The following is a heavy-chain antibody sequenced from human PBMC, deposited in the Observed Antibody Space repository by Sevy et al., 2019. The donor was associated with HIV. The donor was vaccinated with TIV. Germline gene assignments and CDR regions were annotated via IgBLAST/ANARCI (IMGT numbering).Heavy chain of an antibody. V-gene: IGHV3-7*04. CDR3: ARGDYYDSSGYHIDAFDI. Sequence: GGSLRLSCAASGFTFSTYWMSWVRQAPGKGLEWVGNVKEDGREKYYADSVKGRFTISRDNAKNSVYLQMNSLRAEDTAMYYCARGDYYDSSGYHIDAFDIWGQGTMVTVSS. CDR2: VKEDGREK. D-gene: IGHD3-22*01. J-gene: IGHJ3*02. CDR1: GFTFSTYW.